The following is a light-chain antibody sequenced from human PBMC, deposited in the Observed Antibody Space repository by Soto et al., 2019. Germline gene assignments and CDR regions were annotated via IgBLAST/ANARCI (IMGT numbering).Light chain of an antibody. V-gene: IGLV2-8*01. CDR3: SSFASRNLWV. Sequence: QSVLTQPPSASGSPGQSVTISCTGTSSDVGGYNYVSWYQQHPGKAPKLMIYEVSKRPSGVPDRFSGSKSGNTASLTVSGLQAEEEAYYYCSSFASRNLWVFGGGTQVPVL. CDR1: SSDVGGYNY. J-gene: IGLJ3*02. CDR2: EVS.